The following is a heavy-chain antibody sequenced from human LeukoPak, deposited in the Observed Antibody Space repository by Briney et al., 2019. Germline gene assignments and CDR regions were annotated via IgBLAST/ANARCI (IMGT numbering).Heavy chain of an antibody. CDR3: ARDRDRIGSYYFDY. CDR1: GGTFSSYA. D-gene: IGHD2-2*03. V-gene: IGHV1-69*04. J-gene: IGHJ4*02. CDR2: IIPILGIA. Sequence: ASVKVSCKASGGTFSSYAISWVRQAPGQGLEWMGRIIPILGIANYAQKFQGRVTITADKSTSTAYMELSSLRSEDTAVYYCARDRDRIGSYYFDYWGQGTLVTVSS.